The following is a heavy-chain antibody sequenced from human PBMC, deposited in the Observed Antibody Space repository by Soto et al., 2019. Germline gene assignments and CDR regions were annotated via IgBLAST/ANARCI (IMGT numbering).Heavy chain of an antibody. CDR3: AKAPYSSSWYGVFDY. CDR1: GFTFSSYA. J-gene: IGHJ4*02. CDR2: ISGSGGST. Sequence: EVQLLESGGGLVQPVGSLRLSCAASGFTFSSYAMSWVRQAPGKGLEWVSAISGSGGSTYYADSVKGRFTISRDNSKNTLYLQMNSLRAEDTAVYYCAKAPYSSSWYGVFDYWGQGTLVTVSS. D-gene: IGHD6-13*01. V-gene: IGHV3-23*01.